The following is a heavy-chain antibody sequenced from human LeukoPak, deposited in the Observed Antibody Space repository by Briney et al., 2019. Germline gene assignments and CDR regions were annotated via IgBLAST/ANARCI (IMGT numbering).Heavy chain of an antibody. Sequence: SETLSLTCTVSGGSISSYYWTWIRQSPVKGLEWIGEISQSGSTNHNPSLKSRITLSVATSKNQFSLKLTSLTAADTAVYYCARASDDEFHLYHGMDVWGQGTTVIVSS. J-gene: IGHJ6*02. D-gene: IGHD2-2*01. CDR1: GGSISSYY. V-gene: IGHV4-34*01. CDR3: ARASDDEFHLYHGMDV. CDR2: ISQSGST.